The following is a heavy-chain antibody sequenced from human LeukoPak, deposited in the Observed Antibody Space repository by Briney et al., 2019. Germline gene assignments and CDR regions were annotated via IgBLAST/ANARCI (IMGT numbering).Heavy chain of an antibody. J-gene: IGHJ4*02. CDR2: ISYDGSNK. Sequence: GGSLRLSCAASGFTFSSYAMHWVRQAPGKGLEWVAVISYDGSNKYYADSVKGRFTISRDNSKNTLYLQMNSLRAEDTAVYYCARDRSGTSQLLNMDLFDYWGQGTLVTVSS. CDR3: ARDRSGTSQLLNMDLFDY. V-gene: IGHV3-30*04. CDR1: GFTFSSYA. D-gene: IGHD2-2*01.